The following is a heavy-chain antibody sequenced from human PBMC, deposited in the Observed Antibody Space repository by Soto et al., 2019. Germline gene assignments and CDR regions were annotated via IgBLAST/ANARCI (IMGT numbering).Heavy chain of an antibody. CDR1: GYTFTSYG. CDR2: ISAYNGNT. V-gene: IGHV1-18*01. D-gene: IGHD1-26*01. Sequence: ASVKVSCKASGYTFTSYGISWVRQAPGQGLEWMGWISAYNGNTNYAQKLQGRVTMTTDTSTSTAYMELRSLRSDDTALYYCARDYSGSYFYYYGMDVWGQGTTVTVSS. CDR3: ARDYSGSYFYYYGMDV. J-gene: IGHJ6*02.